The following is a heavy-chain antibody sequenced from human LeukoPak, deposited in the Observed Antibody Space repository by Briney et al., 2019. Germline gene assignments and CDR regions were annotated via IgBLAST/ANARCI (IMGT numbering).Heavy chain of an antibody. J-gene: IGHJ6*03. CDR1: GGSICTYY. V-gene: IGHV4-59*12. CDR2: IYHTGRT. Sequence: PSETLSLTCIVSGGSICTYYGSWIRQPPGKGLEWIGSIYHTGRTNYNPSLKSRVTLSVDTSKNQFSLKLSSVTAADTAVYYCARTRTQSSWYAPHYYYYMDVWGKGTTVTVSS. D-gene: IGHD6-13*01. CDR3: ARTRTQSSWYAPHYYYYMDV.